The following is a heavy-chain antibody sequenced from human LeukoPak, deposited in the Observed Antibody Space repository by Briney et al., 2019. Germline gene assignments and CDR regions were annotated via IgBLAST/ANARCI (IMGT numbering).Heavy chain of an antibody. CDR2: IYYSGTT. V-gene: IGHV4-61*01. Sequence: SETLSLTCTVSGGSISSSSYYWSWIRQPPGKGLEWIGYIYYSGTTNYNPSLKSRVTISVDTSKNQFSLKLSSVTAADTAVYYCARFGDDCSGGRCYLWFDPWGQGTLVTVSS. CDR1: GGSISSSSYY. D-gene: IGHD2-15*01. CDR3: ARFGDDCSGGRCYLWFDP. J-gene: IGHJ5*02.